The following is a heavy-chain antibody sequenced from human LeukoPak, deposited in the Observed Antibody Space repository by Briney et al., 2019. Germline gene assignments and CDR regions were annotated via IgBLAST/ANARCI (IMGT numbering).Heavy chain of an antibody. D-gene: IGHD5-18*01. CDR3: ARALPHRRLMDTTMEQHWFDP. J-gene: IGHJ5*02. CDR1: GYTFTSYG. V-gene: IGHV1-46*01. Sequence: ASVKVSCKASGYTFTSYGISWVRQAPGQGLEWMGLINPSGGSTRYAQKFQGRVTMTRDMSTSTVYMELSRLISEDTAVYYCARALPHRRLMDTTMEQHWFDPWGQGTLVTVSS. CDR2: INPSGGST.